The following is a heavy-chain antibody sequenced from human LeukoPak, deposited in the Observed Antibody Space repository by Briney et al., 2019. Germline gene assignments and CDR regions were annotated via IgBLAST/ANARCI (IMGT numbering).Heavy chain of an antibody. CDR2: ISAYNGNT. V-gene: IGHV1-18*01. CDR3: ARESAAGVGVVQH. J-gene: IGHJ1*01. Sequence: ASVKVSCKASGYTFTSYGISWVRQAPGQGLELMGWISAYNGNTNYAQKFQGRVTITTDESTSTAYMELSSLRSEDTAVYYCARESAAGVGVVQHWGQGTLVTVSS. D-gene: IGHD6-25*01. CDR1: GYTFTSYG.